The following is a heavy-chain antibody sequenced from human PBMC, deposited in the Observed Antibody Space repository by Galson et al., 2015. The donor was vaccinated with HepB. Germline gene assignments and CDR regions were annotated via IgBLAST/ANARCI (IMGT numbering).Heavy chain of an antibody. D-gene: IGHD1-26*01. CDR1: GFTFSSYG. V-gene: IGHV3-30*18. Sequence: SLRLSCAASGFTFSSYGMHWVRQAPGKGLEWVAVISYDGSNKYYADSVKGRFTISRDNSKNTLYLQMNSLRAEDTPVYYCAKGVYSGSYREGGFDYWGQGTLVTVSS. J-gene: IGHJ4*02. CDR2: ISYDGSNK. CDR3: AKGVYSGSYREGGFDY.